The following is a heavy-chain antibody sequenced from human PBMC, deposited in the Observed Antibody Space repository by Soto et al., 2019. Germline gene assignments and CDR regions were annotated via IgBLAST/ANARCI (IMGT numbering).Heavy chain of an antibody. CDR2: IYYSGST. J-gene: IGHJ4*02. CDR1: GGSISSYY. CDR3: ARDSGSGSYYYYFDY. D-gene: IGHD3-10*01. V-gene: IGHV4-59*01. Sequence: ASETLSLTCTVSGGSISSYYWSWIRQPPGKGLEWIGYIYYSGSTNYNPSLKSRVTISVDTSKNQFSLKLSSVTAADTAVYYCARDSGSGSYYYYFDYWGQGTQVTVSS.